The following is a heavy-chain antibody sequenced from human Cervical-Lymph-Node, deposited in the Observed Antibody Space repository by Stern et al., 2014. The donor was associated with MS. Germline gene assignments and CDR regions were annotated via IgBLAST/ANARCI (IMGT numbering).Heavy chain of an antibody. Sequence: VQLLQSGGGLVQPGRSLRLSCAASGFTFDNYAMHWVRQAPGKGLEWVSGISWNSGSIGYADSVKGRFTISRDNAKNSLYLQMNSLRAEDTALYYCARVAAARPHYYYGMDVWGQGTTVTVSS. CDR1: GFTFDNYA. CDR2: ISWNSGSI. V-gene: IGHV3-9*01. J-gene: IGHJ6*02. CDR3: ARVAAARPHYYYGMDV. D-gene: IGHD6-13*01.